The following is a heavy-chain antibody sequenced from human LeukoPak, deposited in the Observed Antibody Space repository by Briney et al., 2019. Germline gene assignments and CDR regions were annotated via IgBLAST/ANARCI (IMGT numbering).Heavy chain of an antibody. V-gene: IGHV1-69*04. CDR1: GGTFSSYA. CDR2: IIPILGIA. CDR3: ARGARSIAARHDYYYYGMDV. Sequence: SVKVSCKASGGTFSSYAISWVRQAPGQGLEWMGRIIPILGIANYAQKFQGRVTITADKSTSTAYMGLSSLRSEDTAVYYCARGARSIAARHDYYYYGMDVWGQGTTVTVSS. J-gene: IGHJ6*02. D-gene: IGHD6-6*01.